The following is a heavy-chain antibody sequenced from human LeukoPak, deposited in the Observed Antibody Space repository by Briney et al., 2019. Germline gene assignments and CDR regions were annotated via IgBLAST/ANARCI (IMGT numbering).Heavy chain of an antibody. CDR1: GGSISSYY. J-gene: IGHJ6*02. CDR3: ARGRGLNYYYGMDV. Sequence: SETLSLTCTVSGGSISSYYWSWIRQPPGKGLEWIGYIYYSGSTNYNPSLKSRVTISVDTSKNQFSLKLSSVIAADTAVYYCARGRGLNYYYGMDVWGQGTTVTVSS. CDR2: IYYSGST. V-gene: IGHV4-59*08.